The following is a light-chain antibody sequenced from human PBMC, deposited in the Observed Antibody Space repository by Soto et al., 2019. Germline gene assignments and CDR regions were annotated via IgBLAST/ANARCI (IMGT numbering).Light chain of an antibody. CDR1: QSVSNNY. CDR3: QQYGSSPRT. CDR2: GAS. J-gene: IGKJ1*01. V-gene: IGKV3-20*01. Sequence: EIVLTQSPGTLSLPPGERATLSCRASQSVSNNYLAWYQQKPGQAPRLLIYGASNRATGIPDRFSGSGSGTDFTLTISRLEPEDFAVYYCQQYGSSPRTFGQGTKVDI.